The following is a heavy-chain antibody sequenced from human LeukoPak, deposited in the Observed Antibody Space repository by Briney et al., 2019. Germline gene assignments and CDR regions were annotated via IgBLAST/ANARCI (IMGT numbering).Heavy chain of an antibody. Sequence: GSVKVSCKASGGTFSSYAISWVRQAPGQGLEWMGWINPNSGGTNYAQKFQGRVTMTRDTSISTAYMELSRLRSDDTAVYYCAREEGDYGDYVTLYWGQGTLVTVSS. CDR3: AREEGDYGDYVTLY. J-gene: IGHJ4*02. D-gene: IGHD4-17*01. CDR1: GGTFSSYA. V-gene: IGHV1-2*02. CDR2: INPNSGGT.